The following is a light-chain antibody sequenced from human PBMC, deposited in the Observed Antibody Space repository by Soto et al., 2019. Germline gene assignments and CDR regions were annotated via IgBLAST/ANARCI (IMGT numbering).Light chain of an antibody. CDR3: QQRSNSPLT. J-gene: IGKJ4*01. CDR1: QSVSSH. CDR2: DTS. V-gene: IGKV3-11*01. Sequence: EIVLTQSPATLSLSPGERATLSCRASQSVSSHLAWYQQKPGQAPRLLMYDTSNRATGIPARFSGSGSGTDFTLTISRLEPEDFAVYYWQQRSNSPLTFGGGTKVEIK.